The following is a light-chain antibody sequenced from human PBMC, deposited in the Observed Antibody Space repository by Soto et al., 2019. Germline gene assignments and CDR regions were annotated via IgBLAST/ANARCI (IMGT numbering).Light chain of an antibody. CDR3: SSYTTSGSLV. CDR1: SSDVGGYNY. V-gene: IGLV2-14*01. Sequence: QSALTQPASVSGSPGQSITISCTGTSSDVGGYNYVSWYQQHPGKAPKLMIYDVSNRPSGVSNRFSGSKSGNTASLTISGLQAEVEADYYCSSYTTSGSLVFGGGTKVTVL. CDR2: DVS. J-gene: IGLJ2*01.